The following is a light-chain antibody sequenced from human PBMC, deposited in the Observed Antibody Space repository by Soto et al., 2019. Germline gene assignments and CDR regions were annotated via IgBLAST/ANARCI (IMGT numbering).Light chain of an antibody. Sequence: QSVLTQPPSLSAAPGQRVTISCSGSNSNIGNNYVSWYQQLPGTAPKLLIYDNNNRPSGSPDRFSGSKSGTSATLGITGLQTGDEADYYCATWDSSLSVGVFGTGTKVTVL. CDR3: ATWDSSLSVGV. CDR2: DNN. V-gene: IGLV1-51*01. J-gene: IGLJ1*01. CDR1: NSNIGNNY.